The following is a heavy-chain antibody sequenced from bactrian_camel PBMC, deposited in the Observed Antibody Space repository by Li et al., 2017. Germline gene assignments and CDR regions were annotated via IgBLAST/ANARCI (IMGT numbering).Heavy chain of an antibody. CDR2: IDSDGST. Sequence: HVQLVESGGASVQAGGSLRLSCAASGDIFTNGCMGWFRQAPGKEREGVAAIDSDGSTSYADSVKGRFTISQDNAKDTLYLQMNSLKPEDTAMYVCASESLCAWLGTSADNYWSQGTQVTVS. J-gene: IGHJ4*01. D-gene: IGHD5*01. CDR1: GDIFTNGC. CDR3: ASESLCAWLGTSADNY. V-gene: IGHV3S53*01.